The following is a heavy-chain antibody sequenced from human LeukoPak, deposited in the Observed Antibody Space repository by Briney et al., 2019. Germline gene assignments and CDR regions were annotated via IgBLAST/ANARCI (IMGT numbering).Heavy chain of an antibody. CDR2: IYTSGST. D-gene: IGHD3-16*01. V-gene: IGHV4-4*07. CDR3: ARVGSRKGPFDY. J-gene: IGHJ4*02. Sequence: SETLSLTCTVSGGSISSYYWSWIRQPAGKGLEWIGRIYTSGSTNYNPSLKSRVTISVDTSKNQFSLKLSSVTAADTAVYYCARVGSRKGPFDYWGQGTLVTVSS. CDR1: GGSISSYY.